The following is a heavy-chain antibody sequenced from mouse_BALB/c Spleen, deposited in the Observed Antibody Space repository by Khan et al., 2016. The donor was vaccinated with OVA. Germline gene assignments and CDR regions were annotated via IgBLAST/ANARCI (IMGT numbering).Heavy chain of an antibody. CDR2: IFPGTGTT. V-gene: IGHV1S132*01. D-gene: IGHD2-1*01. CDR3: ARGYFGNYEFVY. CDR1: GYTFPSYW. J-gene: IGHJ3*01. Sequence: QVQLQQSGAELVKPGTSVKLSCKTSGYTFPSYWIQWVKQRPGQGLGWIGQIFPGTGTTYYNENFKDKATLTVDTSSNSAYMQLTSLPSEDSAVYFCARGYFGNYEFVYWGQGTLVTVSP.